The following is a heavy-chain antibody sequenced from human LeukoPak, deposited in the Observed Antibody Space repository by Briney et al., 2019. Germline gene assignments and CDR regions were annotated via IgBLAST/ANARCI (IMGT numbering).Heavy chain of an antibody. Sequence: GGSLRLSCAASGFTFSSYGMHWVRQAPGKGLEWVAFIRYDGSNKYYADSVKGRFTISRDNSKNTLYLQMNSLRAEDTAVYYCAKDKSGSRYSNRQGAFDIWGQGTMVTVSS. CDR2: IRYDGSNK. CDR1: GFTFSSYG. V-gene: IGHV3-30*02. J-gene: IGHJ3*02. D-gene: IGHD1-14*01. CDR3: AKDKSGSRYSNRQGAFDI.